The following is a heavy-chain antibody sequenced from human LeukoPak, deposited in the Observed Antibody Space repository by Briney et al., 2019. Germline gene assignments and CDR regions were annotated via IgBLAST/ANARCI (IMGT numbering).Heavy chain of an antibody. CDR1: GGSFSDYY. J-gene: IGHJ4*02. V-gene: IGHV4-34*01. CDR3: ARQQLVPHLDY. CDR2: IYYSGST. Sequence: PSETLSLTCAVYGGSFSDYYWTWIRQPPGKGLEWIGSIYYSGSTYYNPSLKSRVTISVDTSKNQFSLKLSSVTAADTAVYYCARQQLVPHLDYWGQGTLVTVSS. D-gene: IGHD6-13*01.